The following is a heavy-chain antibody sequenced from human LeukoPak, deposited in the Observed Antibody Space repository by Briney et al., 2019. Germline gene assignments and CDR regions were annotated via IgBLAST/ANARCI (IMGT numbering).Heavy chain of an antibody. CDR2: ISYDGSNK. CDR1: RFTFSSYG. Sequence: PGRSLRLSCAASRFTFSSYGMHWVRQAPGKGLEWVAVISYDGSNKYYADSVKGRFTISRDNSKNTLYLQMNSLRAEDTAVYYCAKDIVVVTAPLGYYGMDVWGQGTTVTVSS. J-gene: IGHJ6*02. V-gene: IGHV3-30*18. CDR3: AKDIVVVTAPLGYYGMDV. D-gene: IGHD2-21*02.